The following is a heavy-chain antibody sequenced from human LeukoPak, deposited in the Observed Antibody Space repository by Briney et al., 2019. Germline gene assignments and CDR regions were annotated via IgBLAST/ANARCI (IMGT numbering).Heavy chain of an antibody. D-gene: IGHD3-9*01. V-gene: IGHV3-66*01. CDR3: AKGVKVPLLRYFSYYMDV. J-gene: IGHJ6*03. Sequence: GGSLRLSCAASGFTVSNNYVTWVHQAPGKGLEWVSLIYSGGSTFYSDSVKGRFTISRDNSRNTLYLQMNNLRAEDTAVYYCAKGVKVPLLRYFSYYMDVWGKGTTVTISS. CDR2: IYSGGST. CDR1: GFTVSNNY.